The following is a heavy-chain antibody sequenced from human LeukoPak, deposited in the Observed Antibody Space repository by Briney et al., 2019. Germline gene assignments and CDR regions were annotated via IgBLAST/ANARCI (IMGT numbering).Heavy chain of an antibody. D-gene: IGHD6-13*01. V-gene: IGHV3-33*07. J-gene: IGHJ4*02. CDR1: GFTFSNYG. CDR2: IWYDGSNK. Sequence: SGGSLRLSCAASGFTFSNYGMYWIRQAPGKGLEWVAVIWYDGSNKDYGDSVKGRFTISRDNSKNTLYLQMNSLRVEDTAVYYCATRRGNWYSFDYWGQGTRVIVSS. CDR3: ATRRGNWYSFDY.